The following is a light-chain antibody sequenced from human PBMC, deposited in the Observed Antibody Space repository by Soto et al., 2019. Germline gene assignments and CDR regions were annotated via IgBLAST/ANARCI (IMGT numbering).Light chain of an antibody. Sequence: QSALTQPASVSGSPGQSITISCTGTSSDVGDYNYVSWYQEHPGKAPKLMIYDVSNRPSGVSNRFSGSKSGSTASLTISGLQADDEAEYYCRSYTSSTTRVFGTGTKLTV. J-gene: IGLJ1*01. CDR1: SSDVGDYNY. CDR3: RSYTSSTTRV. CDR2: DVS. V-gene: IGLV2-14*01.